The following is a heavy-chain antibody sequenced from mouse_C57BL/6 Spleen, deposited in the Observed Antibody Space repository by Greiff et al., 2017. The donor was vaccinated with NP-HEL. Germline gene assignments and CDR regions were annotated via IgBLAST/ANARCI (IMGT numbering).Heavy chain of an antibody. CDR3: ARHARARDWYFDV. CDR1: GFSLTSYG. J-gene: IGHJ1*03. Sequence: QVQLQQPGPGLVAPSQSLSITCTVSGFSLTSYGVHWVRQPPGKGLEWLVVIWSDGSTTYNSALKSRLSISKDNSKSQVFLKMNSLQTDDTAMYYCARHARARDWYFDVWGTGTTVTVSS. CDR2: IWSDGST. D-gene: IGHD3-3*01. V-gene: IGHV2-6-1*01.